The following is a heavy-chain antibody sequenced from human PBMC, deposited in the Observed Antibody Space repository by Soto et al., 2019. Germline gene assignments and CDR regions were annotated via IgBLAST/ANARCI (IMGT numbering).Heavy chain of an antibody. D-gene: IGHD2-2*01. Sequence: SVKVSCKASGGTFSSYAISWVRQAPGQGLEWMGGIIPIFGTANYAQKFQGRVTITADESTSTAYMELSSQRSEDTAVYYCARRGYCSSTSCYPPFDPWGQGTLVTVSS. CDR3: ARRGYCSSTSCYPPFDP. J-gene: IGHJ5*02. V-gene: IGHV1-69*13. CDR2: IIPIFGTA. CDR1: GGTFSSYA.